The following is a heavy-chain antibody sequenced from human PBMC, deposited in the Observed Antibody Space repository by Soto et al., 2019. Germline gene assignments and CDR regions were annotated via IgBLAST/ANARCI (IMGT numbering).Heavy chain of an antibody. CDR3: ARDRITIFGVVQGRDAFDI. D-gene: IGHD3-3*01. V-gene: IGHV4-59*01. J-gene: IGHJ3*02. CDR1: GGSIISYY. Sequence: LSLNCTVSGGSIISYYWSWIRQPRGNVLEWIGYIYYSGSTNYNPSLKSRVTISVDTSKNQFSLKLSSVTAADTAVYYCARDRITIFGVVQGRDAFDIWGQGTIVTGSS. CDR2: IYYSGST.